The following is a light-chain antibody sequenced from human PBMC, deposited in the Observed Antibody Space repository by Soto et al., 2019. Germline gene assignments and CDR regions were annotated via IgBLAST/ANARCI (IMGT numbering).Light chain of an antibody. CDR2: GAS. V-gene: IGKV3-15*01. CDR1: QSVSSN. Sequence: EIVVTQSPATLSVSPGERATLSCRASQSVSSNLAWYQQKPGQSPRLLIYGASTRATGIPGRFSGSGSETEFTLTVSSLQSEDFAVYYCQQYKNWPLITFGQGKRREIK. CDR3: QQYKNWPLIT. J-gene: IGKJ5*01.